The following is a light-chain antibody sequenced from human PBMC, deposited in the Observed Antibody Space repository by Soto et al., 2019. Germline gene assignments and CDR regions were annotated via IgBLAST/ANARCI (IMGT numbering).Light chain of an antibody. CDR1: QSVSSSY. J-gene: IGKJ5*01. Sequence: EIVLTQSPGTLSLSPGERATLSCRASQSVSSSYLAWYQQKPGQAPRLLIYGASSRATGIPDRFSGSGSGTDFTLTISRQEPEDFAVYYCQQYGSSLPITFGQGTRLEIK. CDR2: GAS. CDR3: QQYGSSLPIT. V-gene: IGKV3-20*01.